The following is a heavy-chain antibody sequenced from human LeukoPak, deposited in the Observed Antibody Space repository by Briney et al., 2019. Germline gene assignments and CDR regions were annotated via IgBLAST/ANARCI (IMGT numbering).Heavy chain of an antibody. Sequence: ASVKVSCKASGYTFTSYDINWVRQATGQGLEWMGWMNPNSGNTGYAQKFQGRVTITRNTSIITAYMELSSLRSEDTAVYYCARARVVSGSYLDDYWGQGTLVTVSS. J-gene: IGHJ4*02. CDR2: MNPNSGNT. CDR3: ARARVVSGSYLDDY. CDR1: GYTFTSYD. D-gene: IGHD1-26*01. V-gene: IGHV1-8*03.